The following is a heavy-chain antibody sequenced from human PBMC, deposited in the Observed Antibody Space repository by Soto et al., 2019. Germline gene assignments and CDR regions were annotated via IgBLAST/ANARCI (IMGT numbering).Heavy chain of an antibody. Sequence: SETLSLTCTVSGGSISSSSYYWGWIRQPPGKGLEWIGSIYYSGSTYYNPSLKSRVTISVDTSKNQFSLKLSSVTAADTAVYYCGLVVVTPYYYYGMDVWGQGTTVTVSS. D-gene: IGHD3-22*01. V-gene: IGHV4-39*01. CDR3: GLVVVTPYYYYGMDV. J-gene: IGHJ6*02. CDR1: GGSISSSSYY. CDR2: IYYSGST.